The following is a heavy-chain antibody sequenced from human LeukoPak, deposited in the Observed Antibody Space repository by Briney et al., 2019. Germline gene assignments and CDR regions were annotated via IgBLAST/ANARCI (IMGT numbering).Heavy chain of an antibody. CDR3: ARDQGELPTYDAFDI. CDR2: ISSSSSYI. Sequence: GGSLRLSCAASGFTFSSYSMNWVRRAPGKGLEWVSSISSSSSYIYYADSVKGRFTISRDNAKNSLYLQMNSLRAEDTAVYYCARDQGELPTYDAFDIWGQGTMVTVSS. J-gene: IGHJ3*02. V-gene: IGHV3-21*01. CDR1: GFTFSSYS. D-gene: IGHD1-26*01.